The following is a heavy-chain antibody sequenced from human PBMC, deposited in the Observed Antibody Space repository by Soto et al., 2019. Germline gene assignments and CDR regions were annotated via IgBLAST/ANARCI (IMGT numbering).Heavy chain of an antibody. Sequence: GSLRLSCAASGFTFSDYYMSWIRQAPGKGLERVSYISSSRSTIHYADSVKGRFTISRDNAKNSVYLQMNSLRAEDTAVYYCARYSYQYNWFDPWGQGTLVTVSS. D-gene: IGHD4-4*01. V-gene: IGHV3-11*01. CDR3: ARYSYQYNWFDP. CDR2: ISSSRSTI. J-gene: IGHJ5*02. CDR1: GFTFSDYY.